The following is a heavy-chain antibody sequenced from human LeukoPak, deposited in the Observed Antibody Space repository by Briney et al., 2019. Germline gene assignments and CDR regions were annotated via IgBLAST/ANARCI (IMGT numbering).Heavy chain of an antibody. D-gene: IGHD6-6*01. CDR1: GGTFSSYA. J-gene: IGHJ6*02. CDR2: IIPIFGTA. CDR3: ARVGSSSPPNLPYYYYGMDV. Sequence: GASVTVSCTASGGTFSSYAISWVRQAPGQGLEWMGGIIPIFGTANYAQKFQGRVTITADESTSTAYMELSSLRSEDTAVYYCARVGSSSPPNLPYYYYGMDVWGQGTTVTVSS. V-gene: IGHV1-69*01.